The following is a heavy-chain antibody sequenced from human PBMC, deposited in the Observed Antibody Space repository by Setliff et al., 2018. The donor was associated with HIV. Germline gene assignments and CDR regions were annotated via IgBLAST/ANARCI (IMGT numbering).Heavy chain of an antibody. J-gene: IGHJ6*02. V-gene: IGHV4-61*02. CDR3: VRPFFGPGGHYHDVDV. CDR2: IYNSGST. CDR1: GGSISSGSYY. D-gene: IGHD3-3*01. Sequence: SETLSLTCTVSGGSISSGSYYWSWIRQPAGKGLEWIGRIYNSGSTIYNPSLKSRVTISVDTSRQQFSLRLRSVTAADTAVYYCVRPFFGPGGHYHDVDVWGPGTTVTVSS.